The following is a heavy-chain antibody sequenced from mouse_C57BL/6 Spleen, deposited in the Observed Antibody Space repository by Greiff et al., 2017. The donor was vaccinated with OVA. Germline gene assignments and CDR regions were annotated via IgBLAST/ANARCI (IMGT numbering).Heavy chain of an antibody. CDR2: LNPNNGGT. CDR3: ARSGSDDYDAGYAMDY. CDR1: GYTFTDYY. V-gene: IGHV1-26*01. Sequence: EVQLQQSGPELVKPGASVKISCKASGYTFTDYYMNWVKQSHGKSLEWIGDLNPNNGGTSYNQKFKGKATLTVDKSSSTAYMELRSLTSEDSAVYYCARSGSDDYDAGYAMDYWGQGTSVTVSS. D-gene: IGHD2-4*01. J-gene: IGHJ4*01.